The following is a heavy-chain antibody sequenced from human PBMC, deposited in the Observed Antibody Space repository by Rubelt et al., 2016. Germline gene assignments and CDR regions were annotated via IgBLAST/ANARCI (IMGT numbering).Heavy chain of an antibody. J-gene: IGHJ4*02. D-gene: IGHD2-2*01. CDR1: GFTFNNYA. CDR3: ARDSRLVVDY. V-gene: IGHV3-48*04. Sequence: VQLVESGGGVVQPGRSLRLSCAASGFTFNNYAIHWVRQAPGKGLEWVSYINSNSESRYYADSVKGRFTISRDNAKNSLLLQMASLEPEYAAFYFCARDSRLVVDYWGLGTLVSVSS. CDR2: INSNSESR.